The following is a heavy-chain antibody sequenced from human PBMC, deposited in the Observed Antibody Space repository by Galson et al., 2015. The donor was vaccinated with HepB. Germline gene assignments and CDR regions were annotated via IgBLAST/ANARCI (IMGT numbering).Heavy chain of an antibody. CDR3: TRWVVVAATPFDY. J-gene: IGHJ4*02. CDR2: IRSKAYGGTT. D-gene: IGHD2-15*01. V-gene: IGHV3-49*03. CDR1: GFTFGDYA. Sequence: SLRLSCAASGFTFGDYAMSWFRQAPGKGLEWVGFIRSKAYGGTTEYAASVKGRFTISRDDSKSIAYLQMNSLKAEDTAVYYCTRWVVVAATPFDYWGQGTLVTVSS.